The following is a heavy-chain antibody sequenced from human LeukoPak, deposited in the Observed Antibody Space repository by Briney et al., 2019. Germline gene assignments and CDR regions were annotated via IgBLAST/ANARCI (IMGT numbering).Heavy chain of an antibody. CDR2: IIPIFGTA. V-gene: IGHV1-69*06. Sequence: SVKVSCKASGGTFSSYAISWVRQALGQGLEWMGRIIPIFGTANYAQKFQGRVTITADKSTSTAYMELSSLRSEDTAVYYCARPSRRGVIAILNYWGQGTLVTVSS. J-gene: IGHJ4*02. CDR3: ARPSRRGVIAILNY. D-gene: IGHD2-21*01. CDR1: GGTFSSYA.